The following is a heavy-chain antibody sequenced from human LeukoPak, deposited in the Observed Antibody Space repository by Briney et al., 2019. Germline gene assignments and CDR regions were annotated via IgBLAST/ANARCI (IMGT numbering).Heavy chain of an antibody. D-gene: IGHD3-16*02. CDR2: IWYDGSNK. CDR1: GFTFSSYG. CDR3: ARDRSVIRDDLNAFDI. J-gene: IGHJ3*02. V-gene: IGHV3-33*01. Sequence: GGSLRLSCAASGFTFSSYGMHWVRQAPGKGLEWVAVIWYDGSNKYYADSVKGRFTISRDNSKTTLYLQMNSLRAEDTAVYYCARDRSVIRDDLNAFDIWGQGTMVTVSS.